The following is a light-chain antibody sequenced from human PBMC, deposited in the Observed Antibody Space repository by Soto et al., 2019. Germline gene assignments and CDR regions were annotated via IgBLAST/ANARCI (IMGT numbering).Light chain of an antibody. CDR2: GAS. J-gene: IGKJ2*02. V-gene: IGKV3-15*01. CDR3: QQRGKWPST. CDR1: QRISSN. Sequence: EILMTQSQATLSFSPGERATLSCRASQRISSNVAWYQQKPGQAPRLLIYGASTRATGVPARFSGGGSGTEFTLTISSLEPEDFAVYYCQQRGKWPSTFGPGTKVEMK.